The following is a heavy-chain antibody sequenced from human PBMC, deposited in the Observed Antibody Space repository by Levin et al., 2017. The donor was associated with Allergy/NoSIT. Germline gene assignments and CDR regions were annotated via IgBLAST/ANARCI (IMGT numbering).Heavy chain of an antibody. D-gene: IGHD3-10*01. J-gene: IGHJ4*02. CDR1: GGSISSSSYY. Sequence: PSETLSLTCTVSGGSISSSSYYWGWIRQPPGKGLEWIGSIYYSGSTYYNPSLKSRVTISVDTSKNQFSLKLSSVTAADTAVYYCARHAKSRDNYYYGSGSSDYWGQGTLVTVSS. CDR2: IYYSGST. CDR3: ARHAKSRDNYYYGSGSSDY. V-gene: IGHV4-39*01.